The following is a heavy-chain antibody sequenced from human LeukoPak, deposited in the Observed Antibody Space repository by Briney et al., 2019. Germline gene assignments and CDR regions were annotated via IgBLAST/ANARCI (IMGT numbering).Heavy chain of an antibody. CDR2: IYYSGST. D-gene: IGHD2-15*01. J-gene: IGHJ6*02. CDR3: ARGVVVAASGIYYYYGVDV. Sequence: SETLSLTCTVSGGSISSGDYYWSWIRQPPGKGLEWIGYIYYSGSTYYNPSLKSRVTISVDTSKNQFSLKLSSVTAADTAVYYCARGVVVAASGIYYYYGVDVWGQGTTVTVSS. V-gene: IGHV4-30-4*01. CDR1: GGSISSGDYY.